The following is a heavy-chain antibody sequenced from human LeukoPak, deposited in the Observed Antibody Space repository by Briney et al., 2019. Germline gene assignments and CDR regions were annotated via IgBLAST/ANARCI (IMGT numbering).Heavy chain of an antibody. CDR3: AKDIGSTTNYGMDV. J-gene: IGHJ6*02. D-gene: IGHD4-17*01. Sequence: PGGSLRLSCAASGFTFDDYAMHWVRQAPGKGLEWVSGISWNSGSIGYADSVKGRFTISRDNAKNSLYLQMNSLRAEDTALYYCAKDIGSTTNYGMDVWGQGTTVTVSS. CDR2: ISWNSGSI. V-gene: IGHV3-9*01. CDR1: GFTFDDYA.